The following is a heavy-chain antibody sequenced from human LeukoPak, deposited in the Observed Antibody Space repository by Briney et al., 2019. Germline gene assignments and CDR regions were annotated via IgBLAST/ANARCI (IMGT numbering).Heavy chain of an antibody. Sequence: GGSLRLSCAASGFTFDNYGMSWVRQAPGKGLVWVSRIKTDGSITSYADSVKGRFTISRDNAKNTLYLQMNSLRAEDTAVYYCARDRTTVTVFDYWGQGTLVTVSS. CDR2: IKTDGSIT. D-gene: IGHD4-17*01. CDR3: ARDRTTVTVFDY. V-gene: IGHV3-74*01. J-gene: IGHJ4*02. CDR1: GFTFDNYG.